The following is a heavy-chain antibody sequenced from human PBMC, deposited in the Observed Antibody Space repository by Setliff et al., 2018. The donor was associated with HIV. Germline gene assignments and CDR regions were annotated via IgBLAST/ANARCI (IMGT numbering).Heavy chain of an antibody. J-gene: IGHJ6*01. D-gene: IGHD3-10*01. V-gene: IGHV4-39*02. CDR3: ARDNSYYYGSGSHYWYGMDV. CDR2: IYYSGST. Sequence: SETLSLTCTVSGGSISSSSYYWGWIRQPPGKGLEWIGSIYYSGSTYYNPSLKSRVTISVDTSKNQFSLKLSSVTAADTAVYYCARDNSYYYGSGSHYWYGMDVWGQGTTVTVSS. CDR1: GGSISSSSYY.